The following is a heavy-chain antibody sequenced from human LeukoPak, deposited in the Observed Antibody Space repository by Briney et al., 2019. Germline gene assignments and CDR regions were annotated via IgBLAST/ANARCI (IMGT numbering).Heavy chain of an antibody. CDR1: GFTFSSYS. D-gene: IGHD5-24*01. J-gene: IGHJ4*02. CDR2: INWNGGST. CDR3: AREMGDGYNYDGFDY. Sequence: GGSLRLSCAASGFTFSSYSMNWVRQAPGKGLEWVSGINWNGGSTGYADSVKGRFTISRDNAKNSLYLQMNSLRAEDTALYHCAREMGDGYNYDGFDYWGQGTLVTVSS. V-gene: IGHV3-20*01.